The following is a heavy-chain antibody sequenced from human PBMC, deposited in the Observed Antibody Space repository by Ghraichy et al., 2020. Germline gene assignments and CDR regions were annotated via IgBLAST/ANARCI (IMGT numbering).Heavy chain of an antibody. CDR1: GYSFTSYW. J-gene: IGHJ2*01. V-gene: IGHV5-51*01. D-gene: IGHD4-17*01. Sequence: GESLNISCKGSGYSFTSYWIGWVRQMPGKGLEWMGIIYPGDSDTRYSPSFQGQVTISADKSISTAYLQWSSLKASDTAMYYCARRGYGDFPSAGCFDLWGRGTLVTVSS. CDR2: IYPGDSDT. CDR3: ARRGYGDFPSAGCFDL.